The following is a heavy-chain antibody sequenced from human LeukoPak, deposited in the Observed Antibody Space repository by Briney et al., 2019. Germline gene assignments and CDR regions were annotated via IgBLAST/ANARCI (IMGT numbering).Heavy chain of an antibody. CDR2: MNPNSGNT. V-gene: IGHV1-8*02. Sequence: ASVKVSCKASGYTFTSYGISWVRQAPGQGLEWMGWMNPNSGNTGYAQKFQGRVTMTRNTSISTAYMELSSLRSEDTAVYYCAAITMVRGVNWGQGTLVTVSS. CDR1: GYTFTSYG. J-gene: IGHJ4*02. D-gene: IGHD3-10*01. CDR3: AAITMVRGVN.